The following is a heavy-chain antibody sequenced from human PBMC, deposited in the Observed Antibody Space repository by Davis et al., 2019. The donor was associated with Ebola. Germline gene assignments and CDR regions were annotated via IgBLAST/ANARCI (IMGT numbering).Heavy chain of an antibody. CDR1: GGSISSSSYY. Sequence: SETLSLTCTVSGGSISSSSYYWGWIRQPPGKGLEWIGSIYYSGSTYYNPSLKSRVTISVDTSKNQFSLKLSSVTAADTAVYYCARDGGGYRYGYYYYGMDVWGQGTTVTVSS. V-gene: IGHV4-39*07. CDR2: IYYSGST. CDR3: ARDGGGYRYGYYYYGMDV. D-gene: IGHD5-18*01. J-gene: IGHJ6*02.